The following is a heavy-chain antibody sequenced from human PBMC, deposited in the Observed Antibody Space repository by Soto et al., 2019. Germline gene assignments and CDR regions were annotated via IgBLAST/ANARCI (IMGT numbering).Heavy chain of an antibody. Sequence: QITLKESGPTLVKPTQTLTLTCTFSGFSLSSTRMAVGWIRQPPGKALEWLALIYWVDDKRYSPFLKSRLTIXXXTXXNQVVLTMSNMDPVDTARYYCAHIVVAGLGYYFDYWGQGTLGTVSS. V-gene: IGHV2-5*02. D-gene: IGHD6-19*01. J-gene: IGHJ4*02. CDR3: AHIVVAGLGYYFDY. CDR1: GFSLSSTRMA. CDR2: IYWVDDK.